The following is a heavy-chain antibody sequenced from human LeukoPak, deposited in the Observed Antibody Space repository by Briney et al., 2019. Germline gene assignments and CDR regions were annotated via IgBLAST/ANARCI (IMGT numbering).Heavy chain of an antibody. Sequence: GSLRLSCAASGFTFSSYEMNWVRQAPGKGLEWVSYISSSGSTIYYADSVKGLFTISRDNAKNSLYLQMNSLRAEDTAVYYCASFSGYKGPWGQGTLVTVSS. CDR3: ASFSGYKGP. J-gene: IGHJ5*02. V-gene: IGHV3-48*03. CDR2: ISSSGSTI. D-gene: IGHD5-12*01. CDR1: GFTFSSYE.